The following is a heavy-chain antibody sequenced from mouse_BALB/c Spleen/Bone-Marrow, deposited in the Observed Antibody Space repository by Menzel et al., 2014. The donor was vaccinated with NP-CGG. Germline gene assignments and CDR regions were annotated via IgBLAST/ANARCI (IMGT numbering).Heavy chain of an antibody. V-gene: IGHV5-6-4*01. CDR3: TRDLYDGYYYYAMDY. J-gene: IGHJ4*01. Sequence: VESGGGLVKPGGSLKLSCAASGFTLSSYTMSWVRQPPEKRLEWIATISSGGSYTYYPDSVKGRFTISRDNAKNTLYLQMSSLKSEDTAMYYCTRDLYDGYYYYAMDYWGQGTSVTVSS. CDR1: GFTLSSYT. CDR2: ISSGGSYT. D-gene: IGHD2-3*01.